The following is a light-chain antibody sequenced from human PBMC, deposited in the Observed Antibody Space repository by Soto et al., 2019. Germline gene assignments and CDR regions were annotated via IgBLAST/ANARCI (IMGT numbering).Light chain of an antibody. Sequence: AIQLTQSPSSLSASVGDRVTITCRASQGISSALAWYQQKPGKAHKLLIYDASTLESGVPSRFSGSGSGTDFTLTISSLQPEDFATYVCQQFDNYPLSCGGRTKVEI. CDR2: DAS. CDR1: QGISSA. J-gene: IGKJ4*01. V-gene: IGKV1D-13*01. CDR3: QQFDNYPLS.